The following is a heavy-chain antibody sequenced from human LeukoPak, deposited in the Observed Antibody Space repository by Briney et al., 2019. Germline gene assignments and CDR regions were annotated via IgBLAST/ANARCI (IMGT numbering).Heavy chain of an antibody. V-gene: IGHV3-30*02. J-gene: IGHJ6*03. CDR1: GFTFSSYG. Sequence: GGSLRLSCAASGFTFSSYGMHWVRQAPGKGLEWVAFIRYDGSNKYYADSVKGRFTISRDNSKNTLYLQMNSLRAEDTAVYYCAKDFGRDFWSGYPDHHYMDVWGKGNTVTVSS. D-gene: IGHD3-3*01. CDR2: IRYDGSNK. CDR3: AKDFGRDFWSGYPDHHYMDV.